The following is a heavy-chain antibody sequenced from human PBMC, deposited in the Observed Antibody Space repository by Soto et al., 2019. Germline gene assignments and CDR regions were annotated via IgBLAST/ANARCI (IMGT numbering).Heavy chain of an antibody. J-gene: IGHJ4*02. V-gene: IGHV4-30-4*01. CDR2: IYYSGST. CDR3: ARAGYYDSSGYFGIVDY. CDR1: GGSISSGDYY. D-gene: IGHD3-22*01. Sequence: PSETLSLTCTVSGGSISSGDYYWTWVRQPPGKGLEWIGYIYYSGSTYYNPSLKSRVTISVDTSKNQFSLKLSSVTAADTAVYYCARAGYYDSSGYFGIVDYWGQGTLVTVSS.